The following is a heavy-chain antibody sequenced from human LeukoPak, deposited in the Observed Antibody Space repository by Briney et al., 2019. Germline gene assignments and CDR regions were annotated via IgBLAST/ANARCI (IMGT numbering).Heavy chain of an antibody. CDR2: IYYSAST. D-gene: IGHD3-9*01. CDR1: GGSISSYY. Sequence: PSENLSLNCSVSGGSISSYYWIWIRQPPGQELEGIGYIYYSASTNYNPSLKSLATISVDTSKSQFSLKLSSVTAADTAVYYCAREASPYDILTGYYSRRYYFDYWGQGTLVTVSS. J-gene: IGHJ4*02. CDR3: AREASPYDILTGYYSRRYYFDY. V-gene: IGHV4-59*01.